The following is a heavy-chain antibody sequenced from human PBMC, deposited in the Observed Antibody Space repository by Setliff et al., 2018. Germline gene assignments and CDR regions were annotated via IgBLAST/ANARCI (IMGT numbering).Heavy chain of an antibody. V-gene: IGHV3-11*04. CDR2: ISRGGSTI. CDR1: GFTFSDYY. Sequence: GGSLRLSCAASGFTFSDYYMNWIRQAPGKGLEWLSYISRGGSTIYYADSVKGRFTISRDNPNNSLYLQMNNLRAEDTAVYYCARGGYSYGYWGQGTLVTVSS. D-gene: IGHD5-18*01. CDR3: ARGGYSYGY. J-gene: IGHJ4*02.